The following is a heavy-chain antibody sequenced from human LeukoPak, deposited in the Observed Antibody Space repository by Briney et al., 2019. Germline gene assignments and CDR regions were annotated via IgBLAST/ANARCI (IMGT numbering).Heavy chain of an antibody. Sequence: KASETLSLTCTVSSGSISSGGYYWSWIRQPAGKGLEWIGRIYISRTTNYNPSLKSRVTISVDTSMNQFSLKLSSVTAADTAVYYCARDRGFRYSGWYDYWGQGTLVTVSS. CDR3: ARDRGFRYSGWYDY. CDR1: SGSISSGGYY. J-gene: IGHJ4*02. CDR2: IYISRTT. V-gene: IGHV4-61*02. D-gene: IGHD6-19*01.